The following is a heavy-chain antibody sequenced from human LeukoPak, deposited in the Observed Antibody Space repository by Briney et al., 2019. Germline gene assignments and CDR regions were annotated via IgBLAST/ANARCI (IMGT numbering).Heavy chain of an antibody. CDR2: IGWDDDK. CDR3: ARIRGYSSGWYEDY. J-gene: IGHJ4*02. Sequence: ESGPTLVNPTQTLTLTCTFSGFSLSTNGMCVSWIRQPPGKALEWLALIGWDDDKYYSTSLKTRLTISKDTSKNQVVLTMTNMDPVDTATYYCARIRGYSSGWYEDYWGQGTLVTVSS. D-gene: IGHD6-19*01. V-gene: IGHV2-70*01. CDR1: GFSLSTNGMC.